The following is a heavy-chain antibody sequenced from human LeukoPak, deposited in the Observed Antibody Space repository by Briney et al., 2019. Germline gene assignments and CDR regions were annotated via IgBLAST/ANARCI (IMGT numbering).Heavy chain of an antibody. V-gene: IGHV1-8*01. Sequence: ASVKVSCKASGYTFTSYDINWVRQATGQGLEWMGWMNPNSGNTGYAQKFQGRVTMTRNTSISTAYMELSRLRYEDTAVYYCARAGRHYYGSGSYLTYWGQGSLVTVSS. CDR2: MNPNSGNT. J-gene: IGHJ4*02. CDR3: ARAGRHYYGSGSYLTY. CDR1: GYTFTSYD. D-gene: IGHD3-10*01.